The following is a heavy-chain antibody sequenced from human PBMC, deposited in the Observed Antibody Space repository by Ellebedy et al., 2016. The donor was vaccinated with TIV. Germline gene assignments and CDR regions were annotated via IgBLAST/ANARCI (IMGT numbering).Heavy chain of an antibody. Sequence: MPGGSLRLSCTVSGDSISSSSYYWGWIRQLPGKGLEWIGSIYYSGSTYYNPSLTSRVTISVDTSKNQFSLKLSCVTAADTAAYYCARPPIVGGTVAFDYWGQGTLVTVSS. CDR1: GDSISSSSYY. V-gene: IGHV4-39*01. D-gene: IGHD1-26*01. CDR3: ARPPIVGGTVAFDY. CDR2: IYYSGST. J-gene: IGHJ4*02.